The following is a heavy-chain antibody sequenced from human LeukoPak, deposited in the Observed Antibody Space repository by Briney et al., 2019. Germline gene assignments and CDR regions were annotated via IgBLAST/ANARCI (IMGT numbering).Heavy chain of an antibody. CDR3: ARDPGASFDWFDP. J-gene: IGHJ5*02. Sequence: SETLSLTCTVSGGSISSSSYYWGWIRQPPGKGLEWIGSIYYSGSTYYNPSLKSRVTISVDTSKSQFSLKLSSVTAADTAVYYCARDPGASFDWFDPWGQGTLVTVSS. CDR2: IYYSGST. V-gene: IGHV4-39*07. CDR1: GGSISSSSYY. D-gene: IGHD1-14*01.